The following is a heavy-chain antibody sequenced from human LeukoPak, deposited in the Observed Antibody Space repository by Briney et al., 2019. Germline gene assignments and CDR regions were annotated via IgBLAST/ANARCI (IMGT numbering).Heavy chain of an antibody. CDR2: IYYQGYT. J-gene: IGHJ3*02. CDR1: GVSITDYY. CDR3: ASTPLSDLDI. V-gene: IGHV4-59*01. Sequence: PSETLSLTCSVTGVSITDYYWSWIRQPPGKGLEWIGYIYYQGYTNYSPSLKSRVTISMDTSKSQFSLKLRSVTAADTTVYYCASTPLSDLDIWGQGTMVIVSS.